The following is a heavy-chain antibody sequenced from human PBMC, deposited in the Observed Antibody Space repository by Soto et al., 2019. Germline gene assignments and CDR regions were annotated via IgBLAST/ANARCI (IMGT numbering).Heavy chain of an antibody. V-gene: IGHV3-33*01. D-gene: IGHD3-10*01. CDR1: GFMFTNYG. Sequence: QVQLLDSGGGVVQPGRSLRLSCAASGFMFTNYGMHWVRQAPGKGLEWVAVVWANGINNYYAAFVEGRFTISRDNSKNSLYLQMNSLRVEDTALYFCVRERSPFDAFDIWGQGTMVTVSS. CDR2: VWANGINN. J-gene: IGHJ3*02. CDR3: VRERSPFDAFDI.